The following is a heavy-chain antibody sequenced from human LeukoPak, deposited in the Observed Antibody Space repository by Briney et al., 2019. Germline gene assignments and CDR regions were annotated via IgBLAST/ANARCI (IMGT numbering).Heavy chain of an antibody. CDR2: IYYRGST. CDR3: ARVGGPYYYDSSGYIDY. D-gene: IGHD3-22*01. V-gene: IGHV4-30-4*02. Sequence: SETLSLTCTVSGGSISSGSYYWSWVRQPPGRGLEWIGYIYYRGSTYYNPSLKSRVTILLDTSKNQFSLKLGSVTAADTAVYYCARVGGPYYYDSSGYIDYWGQGTLVTVSS. CDR1: GGSISSGSYY. J-gene: IGHJ4*02.